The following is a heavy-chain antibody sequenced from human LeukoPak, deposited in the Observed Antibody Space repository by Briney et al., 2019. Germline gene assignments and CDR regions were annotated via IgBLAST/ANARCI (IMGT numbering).Heavy chain of an antibody. CDR2: IIPIFGTA. J-gene: IGHJ4*02. V-gene: IGHV1-69*05. Sequence: ASVKVSCKASGGTFSSYAISWVRQAPGQGLEWVGGIIPIFGTANYAQKFQGRVTITTDESTSTAYMELSSLRSEDTAVYYCARTRTSIFGGVNYFDYWGQGTLVTVSS. CDR1: GGTFSSYA. CDR3: ARTRTSIFGGVNYFDY. D-gene: IGHD3-3*01.